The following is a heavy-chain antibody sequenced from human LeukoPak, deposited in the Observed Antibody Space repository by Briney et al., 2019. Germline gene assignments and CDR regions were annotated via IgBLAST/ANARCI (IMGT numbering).Heavy chain of an antibody. V-gene: IGHV3-49*04. CDR1: GFTFGDYA. D-gene: IGHD6-19*01. CDR2: IRSKAYGGTT. J-gene: IGHJ4*02. Sequence: GGSLRLSCTASGFTFGDYAMSWVRQAPGKGLEWVGFIRSKAYGGTTEYAASVKGRFTISRDDSKSIAYLQMNSLKTEDTAVYYCTSENSSGWYYFDYWGQGTLVTASS. CDR3: TSENSSGWYYFDY.